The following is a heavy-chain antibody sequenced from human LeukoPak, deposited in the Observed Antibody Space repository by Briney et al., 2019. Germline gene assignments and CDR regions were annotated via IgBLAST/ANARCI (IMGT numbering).Heavy chain of an antibody. CDR1: GYTFTSYA. V-gene: IGHV1-3*01. J-gene: IGHJ5*02. CDR3: AGDLDGTIFPFDP. CDR2: INAGNGNT. D-gene: IGHD3-9*01. Sequence: ASVKVSCKASGYTFTSYAMHWVRQAPGQRLEWMGWINAGNGNTKYSQKFQGRVTITRDTSASTAYMELSSLRSEDTAVYYCAGDLDGTIFPFDPWGQGTLVTVSS.